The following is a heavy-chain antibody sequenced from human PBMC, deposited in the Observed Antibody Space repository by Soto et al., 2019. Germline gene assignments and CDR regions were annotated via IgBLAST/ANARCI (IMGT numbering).Heavy chain of an antibody. J-gene: IGHJ5*02. CDR2: IIPILGIA. Sequence: SVKVSYKASGGTFSSYTISWVRQAPGQGLEWMGRIIPILGIANYAQKFQGRVTITADKSTSTAYMELSSLRSEDTAVYYCARDYGYCSSTSCQGSWFDPWGQGTLVTVS. D-gene: IGHD2-2*01. CDR3: ARDYGYCSSTSCQGSWFDP. V-gene: IGHV1-69*04. CDR1: GGTFSSYT.